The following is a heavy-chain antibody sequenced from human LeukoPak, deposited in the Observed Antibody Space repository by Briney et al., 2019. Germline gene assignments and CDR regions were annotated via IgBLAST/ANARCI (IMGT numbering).Heavy chain of an antibody. CDR3: ARNDFWSGYYMDV. D-gene: IGHD3-3*01. J-gene: IGHJ6*03. V-gene: IGHV3-48*01. CDR1: GFTFSSYS. Sequence: GGSLRLSCAASGFTFSSYSMNWVRRAPGKGLEWVSYISSSSSTIYYADSVKGRFTISRDNAKNSLYLQMNSLRAEDTAVYYCARNDFWSGYYMDVWGKGTTVTVSS. CDR2: ISSSSSTI.